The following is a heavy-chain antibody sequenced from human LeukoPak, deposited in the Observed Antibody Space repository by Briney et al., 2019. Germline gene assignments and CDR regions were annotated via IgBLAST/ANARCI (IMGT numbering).Heavy chain of an antibody. V-gene: IGHV3-48*03. J-gene: IGHJ5*02. CDR2: VTSAGGTT. CDR1: GFTFSSYE. D-gene: IGHD1-26*01. CDR3: AREGGSHNWFDP. Sequence: PGGSVRLSCAASGFTFSSYEMNWVRQAPGKGLEWISYVTSAGGTTYYADSVKGRFTISRDNAKNSLYLQMNSLRAEDTAVYYCAREGGSHNWFDPWGQGTLVTVSS.